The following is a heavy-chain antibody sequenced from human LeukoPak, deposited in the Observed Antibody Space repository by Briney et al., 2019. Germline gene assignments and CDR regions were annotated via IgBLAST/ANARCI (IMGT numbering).Heavy chain of an antibody. J-gene: IGHJ4*02. Sequence: GGSLRLSCAASGFTFSKYWMLWVRQAPGKGLECVSRINTDGTVTTYVDSVKGRFTVSRDNADNTMFLQMNSVRDEDTAVYYCATKQWLAPPPDSWGQGTPVTVSS. D-gene: IGHD6-19*01. V-gene: IGHV3-74*01. CDR1: GFTFSKYW. CDR3: ATKQWLAPPPDS. CDR2: INTDGTVT.